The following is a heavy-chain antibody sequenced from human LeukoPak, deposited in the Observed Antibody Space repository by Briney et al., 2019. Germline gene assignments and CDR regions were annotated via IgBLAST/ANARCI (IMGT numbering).Heavy chain of an antibody. J-gene: IGHJ4*02. V-gene: IGHV3-30*02. Sequence: GGSLRLSCAASGFTYSSYGMHWVRQAPGKGLEWVAFIRYDGSNKYYAGSVKGRFTISRDNSKNTLYLQMNSLRAEDTAVYYCAKDLGSICSGGSCYSGYFDYWGQGTLVTVSS. CDR2: IRYDGSNK. D-gene: IGHD2-15*01. CDR3: AKDLGSICSGGSCYSGYFDY. CDR1: GFTYSSYG.